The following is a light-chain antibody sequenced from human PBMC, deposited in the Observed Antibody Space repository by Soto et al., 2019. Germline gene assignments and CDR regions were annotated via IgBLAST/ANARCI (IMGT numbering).Light chain of an antibody. Sequence: IRMSQSPSSLSAYLRDRVTITCRASQSIVTYLNWYLQKPGKAPKLLIYAASNLQSGVPSRFSGSGSGTDFTLTISCLQPEDFATYYCQQSYSTPISFGQGTRLEIK. J-gene: IGKJ5*01. CDR1: QSIVTY. CDR3: QQSYSTPIS. V-gene: IGKV1-39*01. CDR2: AAS.